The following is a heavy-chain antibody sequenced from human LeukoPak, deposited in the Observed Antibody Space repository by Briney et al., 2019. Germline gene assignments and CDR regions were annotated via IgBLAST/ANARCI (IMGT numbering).Heavy chain of an antibody. D-gene: IGHD1-7*01. CDR2: ISYDGSNE. CDR1: GFTFSSYV. J-gene: IGHJ4*02. Sequence: PGGSLRLSCAASGFTFSSYVMHWVRQAPGKGLEWVAIISYDGSNEYYADSVKGRFTISRDNARNSLNLQMNSLRVEDTAVYYCARDRDWNSGFDYWGQGTLVTVSS. V-gene: IGHV3-30*04. CDR3: ARDRDWNSGFDY.